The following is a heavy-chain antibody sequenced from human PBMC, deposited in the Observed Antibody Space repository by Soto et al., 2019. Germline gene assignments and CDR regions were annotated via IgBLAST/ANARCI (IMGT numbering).Heavy chain of an antibody. CDR3: ARIGVSSGHESPDFDS. Sequence: ASVKVSCKASGYTFNFYGITWVRQAPGQGLEWMGWISGFNGNTNYAADLQGRVTMTTDTSTSTAYMELRGLRSDDTAVYYCARIGVSSGHESPDFDSWGQGTLVTVS. CDR2: ISGFNGNT. J-gene: IGHJ4*02. D-gene: IGHD3-16*01. V-gene: IGHV1-18*01. CDR1: GYTFNFYG.